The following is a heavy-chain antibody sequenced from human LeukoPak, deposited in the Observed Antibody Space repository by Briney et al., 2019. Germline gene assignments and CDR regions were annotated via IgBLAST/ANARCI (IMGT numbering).Heavy chain of an antibody. Sequence: HGESLKISCQCSGYSFTSYWIGWVRQMPGKGLEWMGIIFPDDSDTIYSPSFQGQVTISADKSINTAYLQWSSLKASDSAIYYCARQESEMTTPANRYFDLWGQGTLVTVSS. J-gene: IGHJ4*02. V-gene: IGHV5-51*01. CDR3: ARQESEMTTPANRYFDL. D-gene: IGHD5-24*01. CDR1: GYSFTSYW. CDR2: IFPDDSDT.